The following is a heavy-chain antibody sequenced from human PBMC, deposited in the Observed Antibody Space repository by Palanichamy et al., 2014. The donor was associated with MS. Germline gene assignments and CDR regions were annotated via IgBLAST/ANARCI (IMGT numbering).Heavy chain of an antibody. CDR2: ISDDGSNK. J-gene: IGHJ3*02. CDR3: AVTYHFDSSGYSEDAFDI. Sequence: QVQLVESGGGVVQPGRSLRLSCAASGFTFSSYGMHWVRQAPGKGLEWVAVISDDGSNKYYADSVKGRFTISRDNSKNTLYLQMNGLRAEDTAVFYCAVTYHFDSSGYSEDAFDIWGRGTMVTVSS. D-gene: IGHD3-22*01. CDR1: GFTFSSYG. V-gene: IGHV3-30*03.